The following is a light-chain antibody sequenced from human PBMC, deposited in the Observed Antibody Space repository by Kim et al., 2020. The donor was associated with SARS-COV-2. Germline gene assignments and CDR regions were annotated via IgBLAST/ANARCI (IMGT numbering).Light chain of an antibody. V-gene: IGKV3-15*01. CDR1: QSVSNN. Sequence: EIVMTQSPATLSVSPGERATLSCRASQSVSNNLAWYQHKPGQPPRLLIYGASTRATGVPARFSGCGSGTDFTLTVSSLQSEDFAVYYCHQYNDWPTGDTFGQGTKLEI. J-gene: IGKJ2*01. CDR2: GAS. CDR3: HQYNDWPTGDT.